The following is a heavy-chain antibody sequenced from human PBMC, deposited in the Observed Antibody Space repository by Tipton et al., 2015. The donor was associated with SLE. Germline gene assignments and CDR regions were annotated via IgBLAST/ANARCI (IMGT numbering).Heavy chain of an antibody. D-gene: IGHD3-22*01. J-gene: IGHJ4*02. Sequence: TLSLTCTVSGGSISSHYWSWIRQPPGKGLEWIGYIYYSGSTNYNPSLKSRVTMSVDTSKNQFSLKLSSVTAADTAVYYCARDLWLYYYDSTEAFDYWGQGTLVTVSS. CDR1: GGSISSHY. CDR2: IYYSGST. V-gene: IGHV4-59*11. CDR3: ARDLWLYYYDSTEAFDY.